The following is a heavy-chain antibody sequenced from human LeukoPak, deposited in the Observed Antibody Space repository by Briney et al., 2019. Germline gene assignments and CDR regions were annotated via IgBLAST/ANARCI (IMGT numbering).Heavy chain of an antibody. V-gene: IGHV3-30*18. J-gene: IGHJ4*02. CDR3: ANGDRRNRLNYFDY. D-gene: IGHD4-17*01. Sequence: PGRSLRLSCAASGFTLSYYGMHWVRQAPGKGLEWVAVISYDGSNKYYADSVKGRFTISRDNSKNTLYLQMNSLRAEDTAVYYCANGDRRNRLNYFDYWGQGTLVTVSS. CDR2: ISYDGSNK. CDR1: GFTLSYYG.